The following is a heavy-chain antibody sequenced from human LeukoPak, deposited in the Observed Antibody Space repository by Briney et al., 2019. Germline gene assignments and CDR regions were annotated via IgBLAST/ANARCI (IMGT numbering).Heavy chain of an antibody. Sequence: SETLSLTCTVAGGSISSYYWSWIRQPPGKGLEWIGYIYYTGSTNYNPSLKSRVTISVDTSKNQFSLRLSSVTAADTAVYYCARHRRPYDRSGYYDSWGQGTLVTVSS. J-gene: IGHJ4*02. CDR3: ARHRRPYDRSGYYDS. D-gene: IGHD3-22*01. CDR2: IYYTGST. CDR1: GGSISSYY. V-gene: IGHV4-59*08.